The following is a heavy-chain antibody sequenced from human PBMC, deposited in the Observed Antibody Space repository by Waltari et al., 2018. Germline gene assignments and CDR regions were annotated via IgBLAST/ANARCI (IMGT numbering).Heavy chain of an antibody. D-gene: IGHD6-13*01. CDR1: GFTFSSYS. CDR3: ATDAADDVFDI. CDR2: IRSSSSYI. V-gene: IGHV3-21*01. J-gene: IGHJ3*02. Sequence: EVQLVESGGGLVKPGGSLRLSCAASGFTFSSYSMNWVRQAPGKGLGGVSSIRSSSSYINYADSVKGRFTISRDNAKNSLYLQMNSLRAEDTAVYYWATDAADDVFDIWGQGTMVTVSS.